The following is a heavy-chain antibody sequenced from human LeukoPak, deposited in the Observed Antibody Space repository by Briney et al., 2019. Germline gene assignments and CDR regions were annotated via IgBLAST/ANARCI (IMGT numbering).Heavy chain of an antibody. CDR3: ASSWFGMTTVTTFDY. D-gene: IGHD4-17*01. J-gene: IGHJ4*02. V-gene: IGHV4-39*01. Sequence: SETLSLTCTVSGGSISSSSYYWGWIRQPPGKGLEWIGSIYYSGSTCYNPSLKSRVTISVDTSKNQFSLKLSSVTAADTAVYYCASSWFGMTTVTTFDYWGQGTLVTVSS. CDR1: GGSISSSSYY. CDR2: IYYSGST.